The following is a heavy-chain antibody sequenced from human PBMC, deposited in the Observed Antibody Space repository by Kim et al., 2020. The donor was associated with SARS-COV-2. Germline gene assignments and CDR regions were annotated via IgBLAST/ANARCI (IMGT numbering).Heavy chain of an antibody. CDR3: AKDSRTKRSRQQTDDY. CDR2: ISGSGGST. V-gene: IGHV3-23*01. Sequence: GGSLRLSCAASGFTFSSYAMSWVRQAPGKGLEWVSAISGSGGSTYYADSVKGRFTISRDNSKNTLYLQMNSLRAEDTAVYYCAKDSRTKRSRQQTDDYWGQGTLVTVSS. CDR1: GFTFSSYA. J-gene: IGHJ4*02. D-gene: IGHD1-26*01.